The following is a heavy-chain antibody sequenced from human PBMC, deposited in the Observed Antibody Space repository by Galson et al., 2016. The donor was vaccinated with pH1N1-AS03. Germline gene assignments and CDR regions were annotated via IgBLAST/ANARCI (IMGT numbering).Heavy chain of an antibody. CDR1: GFTFNTCA. Sequence: SLRLSCAVSGFTFNTCAMNWVRQAPGKGLEWVSGISGSGGSTNYADSVKGRFTVSRDDSKNTVYLQLNSLRAEDPAIYYWARGTGSPQWFDPWGQGTFVTVSA. D-gene: IGHD3/OR15-3a*01. CDR3: ARGTGSPQWFDP. V-gene: IGHV3-23*01. J-gene: IGHJ5*02. CDR2: ISGSGGST.